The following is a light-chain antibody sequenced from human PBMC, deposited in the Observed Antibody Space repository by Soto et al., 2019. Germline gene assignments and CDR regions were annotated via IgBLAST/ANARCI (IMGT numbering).Light chain of an antibody. Sequence: EIVLTQSPGTLSLSPGERATLSCRASQSVSSSYLAWYQQKPGQAPRLLIYGTSSRATAIPDRFSGSGSGTDFTLTISRLEPEDFAVYYCQQYGSSSWTLGQETRVDIK. CDR1: QSVSSSY. CDR3: QQYGSSSWT. CDR2: GTS. V-gene: IGKV3-20*01. J-gene: IGKJ1*01.